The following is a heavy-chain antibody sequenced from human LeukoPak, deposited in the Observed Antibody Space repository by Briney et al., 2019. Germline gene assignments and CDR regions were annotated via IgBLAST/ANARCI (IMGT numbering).Heavy chain of an antibody. J-gene: IGHJ4*02. CDR2: IYSGGST. Sequence: GGSLRLSCAASGFTASNNYMTWVRQAPGKGLEWVSIIYSGGSTYYADSVKGRFTISRDHSENTLYLQMNSLRAEDTAVYYCARRSPVNWGIDYWGQGTLVTVSS. V-gene: IGHV3-66*04. D-gene: IGHD7-27*01. CDR3: ARRSPVNWGIDY. CDR1: GFTASNNY.